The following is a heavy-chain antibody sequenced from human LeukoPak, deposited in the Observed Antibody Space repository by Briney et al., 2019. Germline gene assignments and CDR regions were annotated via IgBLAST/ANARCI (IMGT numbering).Heavy chain of an antibody. CDR1: GFTFSGYW. CDR3: ARDRPGDAFDI. V-gene: IGHV3-7*01. Sequence: GGSLRLSCAASGFTFSGYWVNWVRQTPGKGLEWVAGIQQDGGAKYYVDSVKGRFTISRDNAKNSLYLQMNSLRAEDTAVYYCARDRPGDAFDIWGQGTMVTVSS. J-gene: IGHJ3*02. CDR2: IQQDGGAK.